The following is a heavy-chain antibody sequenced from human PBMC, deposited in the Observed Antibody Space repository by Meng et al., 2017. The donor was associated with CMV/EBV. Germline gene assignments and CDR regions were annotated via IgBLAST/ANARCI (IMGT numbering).Heavy chain of an antibody. J-gene: IGHJ6*02. Sequence: GSLRLSCTVSGGSVSSGSYYWSWIRQPPGKGLEWIWYIYYSGSTNYNPSLKSRVTISVDTSKNQFSLKLSSVTAADTAVYYCARGYCSGGSCYRGYYYGMDVWGQGTTVTVSS. V-gene: IGHV4-61*01. D-gene: IGHD2-15*01. CDR1: GGSVSSGSYY. CDR3: ARGYCSGGSCYRGYYYGMDV. CDR2: IYYSGST.